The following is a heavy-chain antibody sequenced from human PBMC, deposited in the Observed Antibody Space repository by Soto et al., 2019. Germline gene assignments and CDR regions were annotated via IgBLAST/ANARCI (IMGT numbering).Heavy chain of an antibody. V-gene: IGHV3-64*01. J-gene: IGHJ4*02. CDR3: ARVVSALDY. CDR1: GFTFCNYP. CDR2: ISSDGTST. D-gene: IGHD2-21*01. Sequence: EVQLVESGGGLVQPGVSLRLSCAASGFTFCNYPMHWVRQAPGKGLEFVSAISSDGTSTYYANSVKGRFTISRDNSKNTLYLQMGSLRAEDMAVYYCARVVSALDYWGQGTLVTVSS.